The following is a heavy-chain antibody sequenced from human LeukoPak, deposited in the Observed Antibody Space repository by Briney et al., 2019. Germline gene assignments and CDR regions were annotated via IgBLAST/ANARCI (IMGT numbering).Heavy chain of an antibody. Sequence: GASVKVSCKASGYTFTGNYMHWVRQAPGQGLEWMGWINPNSGGTNYAQKFQGRVTMTRDTSITTAYMELTRLRSDDTAVYYCARDPDGSLYFDYWGQGTLVTVSS. D-gene: IGHD1-26*01. CDR2: INPNSGGT. CDR1: GYTFTGNY. J-gene: IGHJ4*02. V-gene: IGHV1-2*02. CDR3: ARDPDGSLYFDY.